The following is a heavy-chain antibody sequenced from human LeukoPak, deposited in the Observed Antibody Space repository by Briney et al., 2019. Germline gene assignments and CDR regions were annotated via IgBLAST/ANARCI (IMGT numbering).Heavy chain of an antibody. CDR1: GFTFSSYA. Sequence: GGSLRLSCAASGFTFSSYAMSWVRQAPGKGLEWVSTISAGGGNTSYADSVKGRFTISRDYSKNTLYLEMNNLRAEDTAVYYCARVSGYSGYDTLDYWGQGTLVTVS. V-gene: IGHV3-23*01. CDR3: ARVSGYSGYDTLDY. D-gene: IGHD5-12*01. CDR2: ISAGGGNT. J-gene: IGHJ4*02.